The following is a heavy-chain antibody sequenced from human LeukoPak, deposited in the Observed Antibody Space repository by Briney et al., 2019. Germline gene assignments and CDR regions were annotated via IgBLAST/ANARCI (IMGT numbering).Heavy chain of an antibody. D-gene: IGHD3-3*01. V-gene: IGHV1-2*02. Sequence: ASVKVSCKASGYTFTGYYMHWVRQAPGQGLEWMGWITPNSSGTNYAQKFQGRVTMTRDTSISTAYMELSRLRSDDTAVYYCARDVPYYDFWSSYFRGNWFDPWGQGTLVTVSS. J-gene: IGHJ5*02. CDR1: GYTFTGYY. CDR2: ITPNSSGT. CDR3: ARDVPYYDFWSSYFRGNWFDP.